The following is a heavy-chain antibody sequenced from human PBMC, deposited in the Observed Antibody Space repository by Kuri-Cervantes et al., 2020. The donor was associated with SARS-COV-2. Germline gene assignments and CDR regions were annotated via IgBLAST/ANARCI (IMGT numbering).Heavy chain of an antibody. D-gene: IGHD4-17*01. CDR2: INSDGSST. CDR1: GFTFSSYW. CDR3: ARAPDYGDYYYYGMDV. J-gene: IGHJ6*02. V-gene: IGHV3-74*01. Sequence: GESLKISCAASGFTFSSYWMHWVRQAPGKGLVWVSRINSDGSSTSYADPVKGRFTISRDNAKNTLYLQMNSLRAEDTAVHYCARAPDYGDYYYYGMDVWGQGTTVTVSS.